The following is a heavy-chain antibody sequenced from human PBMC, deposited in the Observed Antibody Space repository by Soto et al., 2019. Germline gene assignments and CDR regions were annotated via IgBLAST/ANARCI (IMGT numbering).Heavy chain of an antibody. Sequence: PGGSLRLSCAASGFTFSNAWMSWVRQAPGKGLEWVGRIKSKTDGGTTDYAAPVKGRFTISRDDSKNTLYLQMNSLKTEDTAVYYCAKADCSSTSCYFDYWGQGTLVTVSS. J-gene: IGHJ4*02. CDR3: AKADCSSTSCYFDY. D-gene: IGHD2-2*01. V-gene: IGHV3-15*01. CDR2: IKSKTDGGTT. CDR1: GFTFSNAW.